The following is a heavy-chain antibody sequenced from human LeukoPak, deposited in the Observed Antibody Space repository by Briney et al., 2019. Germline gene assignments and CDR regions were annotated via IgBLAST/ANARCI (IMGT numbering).Heavy chain of an antibody. V-gene: IGHV3-9*01. D-gene: IGHD3-10*01. Sequence: SLRLSCAVSGFTFDDYAMHWVRQAPGKGLEWVSGINWNSVNIGYADSVEGRFTISRDNAKNSLYLQMNSLRAEDTALYYCANFGGSGKLGYWGQGTLVTVSS. CDR2: INWNSVNI. J-gene: IGHJ4*02. CDR3: ANFGGSGKLGY. CDR1: GFTFDDYA.